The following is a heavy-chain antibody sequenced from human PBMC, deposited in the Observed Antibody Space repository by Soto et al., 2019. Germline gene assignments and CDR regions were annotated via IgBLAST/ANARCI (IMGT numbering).Heavy chain of an antibody. V-gene: IGHV3-23*01. J-gene: IGHJ3*01. CDR1: GFTFSSYA. Sequence: GVSLRLSCAASGFTFSSYAMSWVRQAPGKGLEWVSAISGSGGSTYYADSVKGRFTISRDNSKNTLYLQMNSLRAEDTAVYHCVIDRRGSISMSKFNQASELWGQATMVTASS. D-gene: IGHD3-10*02. CDR3: VIDRRGSISMSKFNQASEL. CDR2: ISGSGGST.